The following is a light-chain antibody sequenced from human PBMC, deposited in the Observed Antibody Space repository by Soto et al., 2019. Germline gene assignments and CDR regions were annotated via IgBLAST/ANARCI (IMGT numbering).Light chain of an antibody. CDR1: QSISSY. J-gene: IGKJ2*01. CDR2: AAF. CDR3: QKTYSSPYN. V-gene: IGKV1-39*01. Sequence: DIQVTHSPSSLSAFVVDRVTITCRASQSISSYLNWYQQKPGKAPKLLIYAAFSLQSGAPSRFSGSGSGTDFTLTISSLQAEDFATYFCQKTYSSPYNFGQGTKVDIK.